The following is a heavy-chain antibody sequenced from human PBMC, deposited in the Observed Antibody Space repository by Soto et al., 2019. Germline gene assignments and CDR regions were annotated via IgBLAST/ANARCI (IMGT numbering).Heavy chain of an antibody. CDR1: GGTFSSYA. D-gene: IGHD3-3*01. Sequence: GASVKVSCKASGGTFSSYASSWVLQAPGQGLEWMGGIIPIFGTANYAQKFQGRVTITADESTSTAYMELSSLRSEDTAVYYCAGEMGSFFGVVTYAFDIWGQGTMVTVSS. CDR2: IIPIFGTA. V-gene: IGHV1-69*13. J-gene: IGHJ3*02. CDR3: AGEMGSFFGVVTYAFDI.